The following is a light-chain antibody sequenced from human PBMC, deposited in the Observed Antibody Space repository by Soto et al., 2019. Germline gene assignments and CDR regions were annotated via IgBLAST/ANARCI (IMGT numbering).Light chain of an antibody. Sequence: EIVMTQSPATLSLSPGERATLSCRASQSVSSKLAWYQQKPGQAPRLLIYGASTRATGIPARFSGSGSGTEFTLTISSLQSEDVAVYYCQQYNNWPPITFGQGTRLEIK. CDR1: QSVSSK. CDR2: GAS. V-gene: IGKV3-15*01. CDR3: QQYNNWPPIT. J-gene: IGKJ5*01.